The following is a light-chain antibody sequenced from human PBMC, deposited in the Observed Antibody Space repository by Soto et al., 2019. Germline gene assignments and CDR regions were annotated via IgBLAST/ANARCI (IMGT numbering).Light chain of an antibody. CDR1: SSDVGSYNL. CDR2: EVS. Sequence: QSALTQPASVSGSPGQSITISCTGTSSDVGSYNLVSWYQQHPGQAPKLMIYEVSKRPSGVSNRFSGSKSGNTASLTIAGLQAEDEDDYYCCSYAGSSTHVVFGGGTKLTVL. V-gene: IGLV2-23*02. J-gene: IGLJ2*01. CDR3: CSYAGSSTHVV.